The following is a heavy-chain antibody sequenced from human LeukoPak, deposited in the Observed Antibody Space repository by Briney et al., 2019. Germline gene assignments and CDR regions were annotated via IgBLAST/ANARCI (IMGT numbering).Heavy chain of an antibody. D-gene: IGHD3-22*01. Sequence: GESLKISCKGSGYIFTSYWIGWVRPLPGKGLEGMGIIYPGDSDTRYSPSFQGQVTISADKSISTAYLQWSSLKASDTAMYYCARVYDSSGHAFDYWGQGTLVTVSS. CDR1: GYIFTSYW. V-gene: IGHV5-51*01. CDR3: ARVYDSSGHAFDY. J-gene: IGHJ4*02. CDR2: IYPGDSDT.